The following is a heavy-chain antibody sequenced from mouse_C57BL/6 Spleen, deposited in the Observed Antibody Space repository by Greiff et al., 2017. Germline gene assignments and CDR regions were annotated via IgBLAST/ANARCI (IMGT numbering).Heavy chain of an antibody. D-gene: IGHD1-1*01. CDR3: SRIVTVVVRGYAMDD. V-gene: IGHV1-64*01. CDR2: IHPNSGST. J-gene: IGHJ4*01. Sequence: VQLQQPGAELVKPGASVQLSCKASGYTFTSYWMHWVKQRPGQGLEWIGMIHPNSGSTNYNEKFKSKATMTVDKASSPAYMQLSILTSEDAAFYYCSRIVTVVVRGYAMDDWGQGTSVTVAS. CDR1: GYTFTSYW.